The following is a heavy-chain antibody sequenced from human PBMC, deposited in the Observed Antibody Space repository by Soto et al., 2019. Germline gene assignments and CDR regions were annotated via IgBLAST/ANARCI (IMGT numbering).Heavy chain of an antibody. CDR1: GFIFSSYA. J-gene: IGHJ4*02. D-gene: IGHD2-21*02. CDR2: ISGSDSSP. Sequence: EVQLLESGGGLVQPGGSLRLSCAASGFIFSSYAMSWVRQAPGKGLEWVSGISGSDSSPYYADSVKGRFTISRDNSKSRLYQRMNSQRAEDTALYYCARDWGRVGGAENCWYYWGQGTLFAVCS. CDR3: ARDWGRVGGAENCWYY. V-gene: IGHV3-23*01.